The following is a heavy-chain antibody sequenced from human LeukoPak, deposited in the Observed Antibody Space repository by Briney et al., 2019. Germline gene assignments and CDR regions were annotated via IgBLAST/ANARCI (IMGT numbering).Heavy chain of an antibody. J-gene: IGHJ4*02. V-gene: IGHV1-18*01. D-gene: IGHD3-22*01. CDR3: ARDWNYYDSSALNDY. CDR2: ISAYNGIT. Sequence: ASVKVSCKASGYTFTSYGISWVRQAPGQGLEWMGWISAYNGITNYAQKLQGRVTMTTDTSTSTAYMELRSLRSDDTAVYYCARDWNYYDSSALNDYWGQGTLVTVSS. CDR1: GYTFTSYG.